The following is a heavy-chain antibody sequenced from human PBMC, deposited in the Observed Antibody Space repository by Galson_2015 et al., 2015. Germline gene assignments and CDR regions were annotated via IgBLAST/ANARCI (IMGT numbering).Heavy chain of an antibody. Sequence: SLRLSCAASGFNFSDYGMSWVRQAPGKGLEWVAVIWYDGSDKYYADSVKGRFTISRDNSKNTVYLQMNSLRDGDTAVYYCARGGKGPIVVVTSFLWGQGTLVTVSS. D-gene: IGHD2-21*02. V-gene: IGHV3-33*08. CDR3: ARGGKGPIVVVTSFL. J-gene: IGHJ4*02. CDR2: IWYDGSDK. CDR1: GFNFSDYG.